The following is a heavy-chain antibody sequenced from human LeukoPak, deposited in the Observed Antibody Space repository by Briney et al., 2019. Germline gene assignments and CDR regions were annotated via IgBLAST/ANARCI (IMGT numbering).Heavy chain of an antibody. CDR2: ISYDGSNK. CDR1: GFTFSSYG. J-gene: IGHJ4*02. CDR3: AKGDYDFWSGYCVDY. V-gene: IGHV3-30*18. D-gene: IGHD3-3*01. Sequence: GGSLRLSCAASGFTFSSYGMHWVRQAPGKGLEWVAVISYDGSNKYYADSVKGRFTISRDNSKNTLYLQMNSLRAEDTAVYYCAKGDYDFWSGYCVDYWGQGTLVTVSS.